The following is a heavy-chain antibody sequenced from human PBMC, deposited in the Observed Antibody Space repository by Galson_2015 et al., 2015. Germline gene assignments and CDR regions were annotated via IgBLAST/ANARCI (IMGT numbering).Heavy chain of an antibody. V-gene: IGHV4-34*01. D-gene: IGHD3-22*01. Sequence: SGYYWSWIRQPPGKGLEWIGEINHSGSTNYNPSLKSRVTISVDTSKNQFSLKLSSVTAADTAVYYCARGVKYYYDSSGYYYAAFDIWGQGTMVTVSS. J-gene: IGHJ3*02. CDR2: INHSGST. CDR1: SGYY. CDR3: ARGVKYYYDSSGYYYAAFDI.